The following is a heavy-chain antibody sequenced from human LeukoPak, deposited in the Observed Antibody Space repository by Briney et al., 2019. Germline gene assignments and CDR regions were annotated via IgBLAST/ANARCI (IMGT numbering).Heavy chain of an antibody. V-gene: IGHV4-39*07. CDR1: GGSISSGGYY. CDR2: INHSGST. D-gene: IGHD1-1*01. J-gene: IGHJ1*01. CDR3: ARGSWYIGCFQH. Sequence: PSETLSLTCTVSGGSISSGGYYWSWIRQPPGKGLEWIGEINHSGSTNYNPSLKSRVTISVDTSKNQFSLKLSSVTAADTAVYYCARGSWYIGCFQHWGQGTLVTVSS.